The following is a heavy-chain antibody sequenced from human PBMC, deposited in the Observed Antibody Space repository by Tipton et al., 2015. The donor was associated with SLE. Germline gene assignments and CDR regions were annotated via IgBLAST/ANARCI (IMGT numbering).Heavy chain of an antibody. J-gene: IGHJ4*02. V-gene: IGHV4-61*01. CDR1: GGSISSSSYY. CDR2: IYYSGST. Sequence: LRLSCTVSGGSISSSSYYWSWIRQPPGRGLEWIEYIYYSGSTNYNPSLKSRVTISVDTSKNQFSLKLSSVTAADTAVYYCAREGFDYWGQGTLVTVSS. CDR3: AREGFDY.